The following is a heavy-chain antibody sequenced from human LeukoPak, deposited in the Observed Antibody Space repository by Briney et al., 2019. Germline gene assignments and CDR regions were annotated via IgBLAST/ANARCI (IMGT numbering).Heavy chain of an antibody. CDR1: GFTVSSNY. J-gene: IGHJ4*02. Sequence: PGGSLRLSCAASGFTVSSNYMSWVRQAPGKGLEWVSVIYSGGSTYYADSVKGRFTISRDNSKNTLYLQMNSLRAEDTAVYYCARATRVVVVAASYWGQGTLVTVSS. CDR2: IYSGGST. V-gene: IGHV3-53*05. CDR3: ARATRVVVVAASY. D-gene: IGHD2-15*01.